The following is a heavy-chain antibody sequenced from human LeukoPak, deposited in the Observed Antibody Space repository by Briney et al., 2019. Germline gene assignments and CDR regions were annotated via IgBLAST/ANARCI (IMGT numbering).Heavy chain of an antibody. CDR2: ISSTSTYI. Sequence: GGSLRLSCAASGFIFSDYSMNWVRQAPGKGLEWVSSISSTSTYIYNADSVKGRFTVSGDNAKNSLYLQMNSLRAEDTAVYYCARHYYFDSGAYYYREFDHWGQGTLVTVSS. V-gene: IGHV3-21*01. D-gene: IGHD3-22*01. CDR1: GFIFSDYS. CDR3: ARHYYFDSGAYYYREFDH. J-gene: IGHJ4*02.